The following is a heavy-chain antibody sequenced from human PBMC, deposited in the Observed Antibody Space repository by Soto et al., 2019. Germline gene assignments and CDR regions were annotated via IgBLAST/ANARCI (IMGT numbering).Heavy chain of an antibody. V-gene: IGHV1-69*13. Sequence: SVKVSCKASGGTFSSYAISWVRQAPGQGLEWTGGIIPIFGTANYAQKFQGRVTITADESTSTAYMELSSLRSEDTAVYYCARVSCSSTSCYSGPLYYYGMDVWGQGTTVTVSS. D-gene: IGHD2-2*01. CDR1: GGTFSSYA. CDR2: IIPIFGTA. J-gene: IGHJ6*02. CDR3: ARVSCSSTSCYSGPLYYYGMDV.